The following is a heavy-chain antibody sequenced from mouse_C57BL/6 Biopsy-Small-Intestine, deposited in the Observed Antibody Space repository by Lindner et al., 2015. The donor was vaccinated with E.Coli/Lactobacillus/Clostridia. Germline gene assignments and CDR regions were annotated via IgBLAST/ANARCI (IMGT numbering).Heavy chain of an antibody. J-gene: IGHJ1*03. D-gene: IGHD1-1*01. CDR3: ARRDYGSYWYFDV. Sequence: VQLQESGGGLVKPGGSLKLSCAASGFTFSDYGMHWVRQAPEKGLEWVAYISSGSSTIYYADTVKGRFTISRDNAKNTLFLQMTSLRSEDTAMYYCARRDYGSYWYFDVWGTGTTVTVSS. V-gene: IGHV5-17*01. CDR1: GFTFSDYG. CDR2: ISSGSSTI.